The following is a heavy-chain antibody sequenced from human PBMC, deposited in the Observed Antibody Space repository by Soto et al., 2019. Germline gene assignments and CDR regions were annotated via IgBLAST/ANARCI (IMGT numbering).Heavy chain of an antibody. CDR1: GFSFSTYC. J-gene: IGHJ6*02. CDR2: IKGDGSTT. D-gene: IGHD2-21*01. CDR3: ARGLKNYYGVDV. V-gene: IGHV3-74*01. Sequence: GGSLRLSCAASGFSFSTYCMHWVRQAPGKGLVWVSRIKGDGSTTTYADSVKGRFTISRDNAKNTLYLQMNSLGAEDTAVYYCARGLKNYYGVDVWGQGTTVPVSS.